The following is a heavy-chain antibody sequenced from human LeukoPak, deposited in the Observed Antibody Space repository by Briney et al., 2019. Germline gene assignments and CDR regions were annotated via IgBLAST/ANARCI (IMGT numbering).Heavy chain of an antibody. CDR3: ARGLKRTFGTHYYYGMDV. J-gene: IGHJ6*02. CDR2: INHSGST. D-gene: IGHD1-1*01. CDR1: GGSFSGYY. V-gene: IGHV4-34*01. Sequence: PSETLSLTCAVYGGSFSGYYWSLIRQPPGKGLEWIGEINHSGSTNYNPSLKSRVTISVDTSKNQFSLKLSSVTAADTAVYYCARGLKRTFGTHYYYGMDVWGQGTTVTVSS.